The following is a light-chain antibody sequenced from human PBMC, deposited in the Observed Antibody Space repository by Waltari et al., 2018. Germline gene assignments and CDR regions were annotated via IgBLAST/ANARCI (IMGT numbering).Light chain of an antibody. V-gene: IGKV3-20*01. CDR1: QSVSRT. CDR3: QHYVSLPAT. CDR2: GAS. J-gene: IGKJ1*01. Sequence: EIVLTQSPGTLFLSPGEGATLSCRASQSVSRTLTWYQQKPGQAPRLLIYGASSRAPGIPDRFSGSGSGTDFGLTISRLEPDDSAVYFCQHYVSLPATFGQGTKVEIK.